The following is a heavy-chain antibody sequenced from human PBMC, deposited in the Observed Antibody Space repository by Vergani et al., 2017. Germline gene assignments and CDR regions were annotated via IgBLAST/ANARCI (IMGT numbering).Heavy chain of an antibody. CDR2: ISSISSYI. CDR1: GFVFSRYT. Sequence: EEQLVESGGGLVRPGGSLRLFCAAAGFVFSRYTIHWVRQAPGKGLEWVSSISSISSYIYYSDSVKGRFTISRDNGKDSVYLQLNNLRAADTAVYFCVRVSRHMDVWGRGTTVTVSS. CDR3: VRVSRHMDV. V-gene: IGHV3-21*01. J-gene: IGHJ6*03.